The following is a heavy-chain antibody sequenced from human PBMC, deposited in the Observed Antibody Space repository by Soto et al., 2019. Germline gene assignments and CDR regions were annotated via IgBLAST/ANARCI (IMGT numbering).Heavy chain of an antibody. Sequence: GGSLRLSWEGFGFNFEDYAMHWIRQAPGKGLEWVSGVNWNGGITGYADCVKGRFTVSRDNANNSLHLEMSSLKTEDTALYYCATGRGALTAVSLSFDPWGQGTMVTVSS. CDR3: ATGRGALTAVSLSFDP. J-gene: IGHJ5*02. V-gene: IGHV3-9*01. D-gene: IGHD4-17*01. CDR1: GFNFEDYA. CDR2: VNWNGGIT.